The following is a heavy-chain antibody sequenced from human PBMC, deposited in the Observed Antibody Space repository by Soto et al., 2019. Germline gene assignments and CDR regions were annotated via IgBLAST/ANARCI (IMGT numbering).Heavy chain of an antibody. CDR1: GFTFSSYA. CDR3: ALSEVDTAMVPNWFDP. CDR2: ISGSGGST. D-gene: IGHD5-18*01. V-gene: IGHV3-23*01. J-gene: IGHJ5*02. Sequence: EVQLLESGGGLVQPGGSLRLSCAASGFTFSSYAMSWVRQAPGKGLEWVSAISGSGGSTYYADSVKGRFTISRDNSKNTLYLQMNSLRAEDTAVYYCALSEVDTAMVPNWFDPWGQGTLVTVSS.